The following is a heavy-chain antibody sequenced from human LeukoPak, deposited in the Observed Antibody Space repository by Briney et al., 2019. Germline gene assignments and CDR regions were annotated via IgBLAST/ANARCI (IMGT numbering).Heavy chain of an antibody. CDR3: ASGDLWTYFDY. CDR2: ISYDGSNK. CDR1: GFTFSSYA. V-gene: IGHV3-30*04. D-gene: IGHD2-21*02. Sequence: PGGSLRLSCAASGFTFSSYAMHWVRQAPGKGLEWVAVISYDGSNKYYADSVKGRFTISRDNSKNTLYLQMNSLRAEDTAVYYCASGDLWTYFDYWGQGTLVTVSS. J-gene: IGHJ4*02.